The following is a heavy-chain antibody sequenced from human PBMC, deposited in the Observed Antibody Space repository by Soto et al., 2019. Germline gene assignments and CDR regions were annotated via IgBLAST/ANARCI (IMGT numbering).Heavy chain of an antibody. CDR2: IIPIFGTA. CDR1: GGTFSSYA. V-gene: IGHV1-69*13. Sequence: SVKVSCKASGGTFSSYAISWVRQSPGQGHEWMGGIIPIFGTANYAQKFQGRVTITADESTSTAYMELSSLRSEDTAVYYCAREFRAVTIFGVVPNGGDAFDIWGQGTMVTVSS. CDR3: AREFRAVTIFGVVPNGGDAFDI. J-gene: IGHJ3*02. D-gene: IGHD3-3*01.